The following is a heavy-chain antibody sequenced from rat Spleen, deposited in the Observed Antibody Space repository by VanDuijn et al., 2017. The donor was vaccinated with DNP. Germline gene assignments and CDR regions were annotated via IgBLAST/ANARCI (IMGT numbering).Heavy chain of an antibody. CDR2: ISYSGST. J-gene: IGHJ4*01. D-gene: IGHD5-1*01. CDR1: GYSITSNY. Sequence: EVQLQESGPGLVKPSQSLSLTCSVTGYSITSNYWGWIRKFPGNKMEYIGHISYSGSTNYNPSLKSRFSITRDTSKNQFFLQLNSVTTEDRATYYCARSVDWDPYVMDAWGQGASVTVSS. V-gene: IGHV3-1*01. CDR3: ARSVDWDPYVMDA.